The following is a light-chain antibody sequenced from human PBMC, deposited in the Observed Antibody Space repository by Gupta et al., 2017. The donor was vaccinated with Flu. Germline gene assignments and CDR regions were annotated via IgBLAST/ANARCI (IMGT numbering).Light chain of an antibody. CDR2: EVS. V-gene: IGLV2-14*01. J-gene: IGLJ3*02. Sequence: QSALTQPASVSGSPGQSITLSCTGTSSDVGAYNSVSWYQQHPGEAPRLMIYEVSYRPSGISNRFSGSKSGNTASLTISGLRAEDEADYYCSSYTGSGTVFGGGTKVAVL. CDR1: SSDVGAYNS. CDR3: SSYTGSGTV.